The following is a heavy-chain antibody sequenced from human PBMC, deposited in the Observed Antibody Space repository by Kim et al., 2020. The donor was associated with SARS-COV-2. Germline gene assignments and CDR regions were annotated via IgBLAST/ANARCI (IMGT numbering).Heavy chain of an antibody. CDR3: VKLYCSGSTCSRRMDFDL. J-gene: IGHJ4*02. Sequence: KGRFTISRDNSKNTLYLKMSSLRAEDTAVYYCVKLYCSGSTCSRRMDFDLWGQGTLVTVSS. V-gene: IGHV3-64D*06. D-gene: IGHD2-15*01.